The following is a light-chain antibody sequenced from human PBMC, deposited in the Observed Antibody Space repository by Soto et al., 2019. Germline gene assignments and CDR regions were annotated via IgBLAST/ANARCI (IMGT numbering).Light chain of an antibody. J-gene: IGLJ1*01. CDR3: CSYAGSSTLV. CDR1: SSDVGSYNL. V-gene: IGLV2-23*02. CDR2: EVS. Sequence: SVLTQPASVSGSPGQSITISCNRTSSDVGSYNLVSWYQQHPGKAPKLMIYEVSKRPSGVSNRFSGSKSGNTASLTISGLQAEDEADYYCCSYAGSSTLVFGTGTKVTVL.